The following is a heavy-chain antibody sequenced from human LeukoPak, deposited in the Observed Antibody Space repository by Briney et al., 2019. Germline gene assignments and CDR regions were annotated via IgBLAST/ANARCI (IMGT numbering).Heavy chain of an antibody. D-gene: IGHD3-9*01. V-gene: IGHV1-3*01. CDR3: ARDSDSRMVLTYYGMDV. CDR1: GFTFTTYT. CDR2: INAANGNT. J-gene: IGHJ6*02. Sequence: ASVKVSCKTSGFTFTTYTMHWVRQAPGQRLEWMGWINAANGNTQYSQKFQGRVTVTRDTSASTAYMEMSSLRSEDTAVFYCARDSDSRMVLTYYGMDVWGQGTAVTVSS.